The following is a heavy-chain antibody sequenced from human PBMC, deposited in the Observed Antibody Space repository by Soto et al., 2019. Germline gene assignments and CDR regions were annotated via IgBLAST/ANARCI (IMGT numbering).Heavy chain of an antibody. Sequence: SETLSLTCTVSGXSISSGGYYWSWIRQHPGKGLEWIGYIYYSGSTYYNPSLKSRVTISVDTSKNQFSLKLSSVTAADTAVYYCARAVFGESYYYYYGMDVWGQGTTVTVS. V-gene: IGHV4-31*03. J-gene: IGHJ6*02. D-gene: IGHD3-10*02. CDR3: ARAVFGESYYYYYGMDV. CDR2: IYYSGST. CDR1: GXSISSGGYY.